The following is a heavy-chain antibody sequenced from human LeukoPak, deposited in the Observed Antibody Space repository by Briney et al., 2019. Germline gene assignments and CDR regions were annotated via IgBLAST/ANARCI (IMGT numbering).Heavy chain of an antibody. J-gene: IGHJ4*02. CDR2: ISGSGSRGSGIIGGNT. CDR1: GFNFKLSA. V-gene: IGHV3-23*01. CDR3: AKGRCGDSSCWYFDA. D-gene: IGHD6-13*01. Sequence: GGSLRLSCAASGFNFKLSAMSWGRQAPGKGLEWVAFISGSGSRGSGIIGGNTYYADSVKGRFTISRDDSQNTVYLQMDSVRAEDTAIYFCAKGRCGDSSCWYFDAWAKGTRVTVSS.